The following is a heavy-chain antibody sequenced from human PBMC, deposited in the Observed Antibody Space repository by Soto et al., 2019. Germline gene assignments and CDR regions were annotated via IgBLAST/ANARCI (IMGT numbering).Heavy chain of an antibody. CDR1: GFTFSSYG. Sequence: QVQLVESGGGVVQPGRSLRLSCAASGFTFSSYGMHWVRQAPGKGLEWVAGISYDGSNKYYADSVKGRFTISRDNSKNTLYLQMNSLRAEDTAVYDCAKDDRSPHYMDVWGKGTTVTVSS. V-gene: IGHV3-30*18. CDR2: ISYDGSNK. J-gene: IGHJ6*03. CDR3: AKDDRSPHYMDV.